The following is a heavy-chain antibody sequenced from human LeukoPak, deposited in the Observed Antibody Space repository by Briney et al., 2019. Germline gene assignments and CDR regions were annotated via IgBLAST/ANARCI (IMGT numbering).Heavy chain of an antibody. CDR3: ARVEALRRYGSGSYKAYYFDY. Sequence: GGSLRLSCAASGFTFSSYWMHWVRQAPGKGLVWVSRINSDGSSTSYADSVKGRFTISRDNAKNTLYLQMNSLRAEDTAVYYCARVEALRRYGSGSYKAYYFDYWGQGTLVTVSS. J-gene: IGHJ4*02. D-gene: IGHD3-10*01. CDR1: GFTFSSYW. V-gene: IGHV3-74*01. CDR2: INSDGSST.